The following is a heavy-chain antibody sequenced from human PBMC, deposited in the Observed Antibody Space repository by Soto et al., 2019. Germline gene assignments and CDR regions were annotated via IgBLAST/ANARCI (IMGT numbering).Heavy chain of an antibody. V-gene: IGHV3-7*04. CDR2: IKEDGSEE. CDR1: GFAFNNYW. J-gene: IGHJ4*02. Sequence: GGSLRLSCIASGFAFNNYWMTWVRQAPGKGLAWMANIKEDGSEEHYVDSVKGRFTISRDNAKNSLYLQMNSLRAEDMGVYYCARVYHFENGGFYRHLDNWGQGTLVTVSS. D-gene: IGHD2-8*01. CDR3: ARVYHFENGGFYRHLDN.